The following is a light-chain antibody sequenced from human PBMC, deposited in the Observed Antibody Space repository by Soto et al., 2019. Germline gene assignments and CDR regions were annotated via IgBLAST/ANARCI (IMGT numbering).Light chain of an antibody. Sequence: QSALTQPASVSGSPGQSITISCTGTSSDVGNYNYVSWYQQHPGKAPRLLIYDVSNRPSGVSNRFSGSKSGNTASLTISGLQADDEADYYCSSYSSSITLDVFGTGTKLTVL. J-gene: IGLJ1*01. CDR2: DVS. V-gene: IGLV2-14*03. CDR1: SSDVGNYNY. CDR3: SSYSSSITLDV.